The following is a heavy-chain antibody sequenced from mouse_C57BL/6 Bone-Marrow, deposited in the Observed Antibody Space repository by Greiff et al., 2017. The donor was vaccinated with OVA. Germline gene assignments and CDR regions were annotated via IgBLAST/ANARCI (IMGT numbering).Heavy chain of an antibody. D-gene: IGHD1-1*01. CDR2: ISYSGST. J-gene: IGHJ1*03. CDR3: ARYSTTVVATRYFDV. V-gene: IGHV3-8*01. Sequence: EVQLQESGPGLAKPSQTLSLTCSVTGYSITSDYWNWIRKFPGNKLEYMGYISYSGSTYYNPSIKSRISITRDTSKNQYYLQLNSVTTEDTATYYCARYSTTVVATRYFDVWGTGTTVTVSS. CDR1: GYSITSDY.